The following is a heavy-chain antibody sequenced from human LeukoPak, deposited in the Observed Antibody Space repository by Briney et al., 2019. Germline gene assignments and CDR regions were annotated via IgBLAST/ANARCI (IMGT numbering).Heavy chain of an antibody. CDR3: ARGGGYCSRTGCYGIDY. D-gene: IGHD2-2*01. CDR1: GFTFSSYG. V-gene: IGHV3-30*03. CDR2: ISYDGSNK. Sequence: PGGSLRLSCAASGFTFSSYGMHWVRQAPGKGLEWVAVISYDGSNKYYADSVKGRFTISRDNSKNTLNLQMGSLRPEDMAVYYCARGGGYCSRTGCYGIDYWGQGTLVTVSS. J-gene: IGHJ4*02.